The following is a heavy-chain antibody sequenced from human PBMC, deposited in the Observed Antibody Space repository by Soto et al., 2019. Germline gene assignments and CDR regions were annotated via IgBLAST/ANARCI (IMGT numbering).Heavy chain of an antibody. CDR3: ARERQPSINSQGMWFGP. Sequence: SETLSLTCTVSGGSISSGGYYWSWIRQYPGKGLEWIGNIFYSGTTSYNPSLKSRVAISIDTSKNQFSLKLSSVTAADTAVYYCARERQPSINSQGMWFGPWGPRTLVSVSS. CDR1: GGSISSGGYY. V-gene: IGHV4-31*03. D-gene: IGHD1-20*01. J-gene: IGHJ5*02. CDR2: IFYSGTT.